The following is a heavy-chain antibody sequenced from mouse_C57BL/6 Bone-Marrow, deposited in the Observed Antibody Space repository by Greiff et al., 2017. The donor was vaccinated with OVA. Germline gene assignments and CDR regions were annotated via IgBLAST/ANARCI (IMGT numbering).Heavy chain of an antibody. CDR1: GYTFTSYW. Sequence: QVQLQQPGAELVKPGASVKMSCKASGYTFTSYWITWVKQRPGQGLEWIGDIYPGSGSTNYNEKFKSKATLTVDTSSSTAYMQLSSLTSEDSAVYDCARRPPYYGSSYDYWGQGTTLTVSS. J-gene: IGHJ2*01. D-gene: IGHD1-1*01. CDR3: ARRPPYYGSSYDY. V-gene: IGHV1-55*01. CDR2: IYPGSGST.